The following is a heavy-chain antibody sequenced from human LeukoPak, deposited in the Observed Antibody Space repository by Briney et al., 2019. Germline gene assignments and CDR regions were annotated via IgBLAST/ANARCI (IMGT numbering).Heavy chain of an antibody. CDR3: ARESPLGYCSAGSCYSSHFDY. V-gene: IGHV1-2*04. Sequence: GASVKVSCKTSGFTFTGYQMHWVRQAPGQGLEWMGRINPTNGVANYAQKSQGWVSMTRDRSIDTVYMELSRLTSDDTAMYYCARESPLGYCSAGSCYSSHFDYWGQGTLVIVSS. CDR1: GFTFTGYQ. D-gene: IGHD2-15*01. CDR2: INPTNGVA. J-gene: IGHJ4*02.